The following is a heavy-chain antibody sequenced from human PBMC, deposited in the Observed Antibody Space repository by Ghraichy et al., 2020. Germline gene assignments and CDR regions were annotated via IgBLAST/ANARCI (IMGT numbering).Heavy chain of an antibody. CDR3: ATSVTIFGVETRFDP. Sequence: LSLTCAASGFTFSSYAMSWVRQAPGKGLEWVSAISGSGGSTYYADSVKGRFTISRDNSKNTLYLQMNSLRAEDTAVYYCATSVTIFGVETRFDPWGQGTLVTVSS. D-gene: IGHD3-3*01. CDR2: ISGSGGST. J-gene: IGHJ5*02. V-gene: IGHV3-23*01. CDR1: GFTFSSYA.